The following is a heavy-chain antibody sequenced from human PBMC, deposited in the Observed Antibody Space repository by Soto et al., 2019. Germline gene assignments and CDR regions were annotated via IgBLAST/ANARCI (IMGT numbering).Heavy chain of an antibody. CDR3: ARGTNDYRQTDYGMDV. CDR2: IYYSGST. V-gene: IGHV4-31*03. Sequence: QVQLQESGPGLVKPSQTLSLTCTVSGGSISSGGYYWSWIRQHPGKGLEWIGYIYYSGSTYYNPYLKSRVTISVDTSKNQFSLKLSSVTAADTAVYYCARGTNDYRQTDYGMDVWGQGTTVTVSS. CDR1: GGSISSGGYY. J-gene: IGHJ6*02. D-gene: IGHD2-8*01.